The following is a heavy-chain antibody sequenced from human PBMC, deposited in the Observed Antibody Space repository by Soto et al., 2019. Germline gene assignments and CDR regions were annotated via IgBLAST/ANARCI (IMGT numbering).Heavy chain of an antibody. V-gene: IGHV4-59*08. Sequence: SETLCLTCTVSGGSISSYYWSWIRQPPGKGLEWIGYIYYSGSTNYNPSLKSRVTISVDTSKNQFSLKLRSEDTAVYYCARVSGYYPLDYWGQGTLVTVS. CDR2: IYYSGST. D-gene: IGHD5-12*01. CDR3: ARVSGYYPLDY. J-gene: IGHJ4*02. CDR1: GGSISSYY.